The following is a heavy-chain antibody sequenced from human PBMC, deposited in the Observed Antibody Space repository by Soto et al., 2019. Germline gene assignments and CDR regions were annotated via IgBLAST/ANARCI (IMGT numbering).Heavy chain of an antibody. J-gene: IGHJ4*02. CDR3: LCYSSGWPDNFDY. V-gene: IGHV4-31*03. CDR1: GGSISSGGYY. CDR2: IYYSGST. D-gene: IGHD6-19*01. Sequence: PSETLSLTCTVSGGSISSGGYYWSWIRQHPGKGLEWIGYIYYSGSTYYNPSLKSRVTISVDTSKNQFSLKLSSVTAADTAVYYWLCYSSGWPDNFDYCGPGTLVTVSS.